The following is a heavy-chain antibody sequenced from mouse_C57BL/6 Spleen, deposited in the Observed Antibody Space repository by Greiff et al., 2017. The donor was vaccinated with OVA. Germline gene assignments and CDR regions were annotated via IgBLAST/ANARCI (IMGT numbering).Heavy chain of an antibody. CDR2: IDPSDSET. CDR1: GYTFTSYW. CDR3: ARYEGNYAMDY. Sequence: QVQLQQPGAELVRPGSSVTLSCKASGYTFTSYWMHWVKQRPIPGLEWIGNIDPSDSETHYNQKFKDKATLTVDKSSSTAYMQLSSLTSEDSAVYYCARYEGNYAMDYWGQGTSVTVSS. J-gene: IGHJ4*01. D-gene: IGHD2-3*01. V-gene: IGHV1-52*01.